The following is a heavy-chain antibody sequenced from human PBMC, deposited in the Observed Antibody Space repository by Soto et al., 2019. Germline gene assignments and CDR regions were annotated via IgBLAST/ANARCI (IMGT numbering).Heavy chain of an antibody. V-gene: IGHV3-30*09. J-gene: IGHJ6*02. CDR1: GFKYTDFA. CDR3: ARRAWDSYYAIDV. Sequence: ESGGGEVQPGRSLRLSCAASGFKYTDFALHWVRKAPGKGLEWVAIISYDGSDKYYADSVKGRFVISRDNPKNTLYLEMNSLRPEDTAVYFCARRAWDSYYAIDVWGQGTTVTVFS. CDR2: ISYDGSDK. D-gene: IGHD3-22*01.